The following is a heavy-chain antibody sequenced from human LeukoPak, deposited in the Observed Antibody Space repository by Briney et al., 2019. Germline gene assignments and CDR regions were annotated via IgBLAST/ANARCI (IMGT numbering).Heavy chain of an antibody. CDR2: INHSGST. V-gene: IGHV4-34*01. Sequence: SETLPLTCAVYGGSFSGYYWTWIRQPPGKGLEWIGEINHSGSTNYNPSLKSRVTISVDTSKNQFSLKLSSVTAADTAVYYCARLSGWFHNWFDPWGQGTLVTVSS. CDR3: ARLSGWFHNWFDP. D-gene: IGHD6-19*01. J-gene: IGHJ5*02. CDR1: GGSFSGYY.